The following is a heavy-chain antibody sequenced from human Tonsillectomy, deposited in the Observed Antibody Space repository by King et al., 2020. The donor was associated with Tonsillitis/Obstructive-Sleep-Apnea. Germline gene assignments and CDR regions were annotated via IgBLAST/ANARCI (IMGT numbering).Heavy chain of an antibody. Sequence: VQLVESGGGVVQPGRSLRLSCAASGFTFSSYAMHWVRQAPGKGLEWVAVISYDGSNKYYADSVKGRFTISRDNSKNTLYLQMNSLRAEDTAVYYCARDQWGYYDYIWVTLLSHELDYWGQGTLVTVSS. CDR2: ISYDGSNK. V-gene: IGHV3-30*01. D-gene: IGHD3-16*01. J-gene: IGHJ4*02. CDR3: ARDQWGYYDYIWVTLLSHELDY. CDR1: GFTFSSYA.